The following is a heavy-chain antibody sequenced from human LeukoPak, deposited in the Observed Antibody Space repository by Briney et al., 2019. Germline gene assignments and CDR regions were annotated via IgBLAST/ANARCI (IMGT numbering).Heavy chain of an antibody. V-gene: IGHV4-59*08. CDR2: IYYSGST. CDR3: ASDYGSGSYGIDP. CDR1: GGSISSFY. Sequence: SETLSLTCTVSGGSISSFYWSWIRQPPGKGLEWIGYIYYSGSTYYNPFLKRRFTISLNTSKNQFSLKLSSVTAADTAVYYCASDYGSGSYGIDPWGQGTLVTVSS. D-gene: IGHD3-10*01. J-gene: IGHJ5*02.